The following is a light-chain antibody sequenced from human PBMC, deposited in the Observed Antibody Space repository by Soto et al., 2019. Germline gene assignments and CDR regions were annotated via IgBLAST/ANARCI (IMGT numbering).Light chain of an antibody. CDR2: GAS. CDR1: QSVSSSY. V-gene: IGKV3-20*01. Sequence: EIVLTQSPGTLSLSQGERATLSCRASQSVSSSYLAWYQQKPGQAPRLLIYGASSRATGIPDRFSGSGSGTDFTVTISRLEPEDFAVYYCQQYGSSRITFGPATKVDIK. J-gene: IGKJ3*01. CDR3: QQYGSSRIT.